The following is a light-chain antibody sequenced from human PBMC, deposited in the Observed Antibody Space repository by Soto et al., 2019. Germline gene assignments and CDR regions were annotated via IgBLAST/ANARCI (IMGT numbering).Light chain of an antibody. J-gene: IGLJ1*01. Sequence: QSVLTQPPSASGTPGQRVTIYCSGSSSNIGTNTVSWYQQLPGTAPKLLIFYDNQRPSGVPDRFSGSKSGTSASLAISGLQSEDEADYYCAAWDDSLTSYVFATGTKVTVL. V-gene: IGLV1-44*01. CDR3: AAWDDSLTSYV. CDR2: YDN. CDR1: SSNIGTNT.